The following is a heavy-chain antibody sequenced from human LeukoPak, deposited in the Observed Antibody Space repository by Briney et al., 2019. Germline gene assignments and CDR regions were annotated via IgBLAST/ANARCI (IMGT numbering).Heavy chain of an antibody. D-gene: IGHD4-23*01. CDR2: ISYDGSNK. CDR3: ARVVTNYYYYGMDV. CDR1: GFTFSSYA. V-gene: IGHV3-30-3*01. Sequence: GGPLRLSCAASGFTFSSYAMHWVRQAPGKGLEWVAVISYDGSNKYYADSVKGRFTISRDNSKNTLYLQMNSLRAEDTAVYYCARVVTNYYYYGMDVWGQGTTVTVSS. J-gene: IGHJ6*02.